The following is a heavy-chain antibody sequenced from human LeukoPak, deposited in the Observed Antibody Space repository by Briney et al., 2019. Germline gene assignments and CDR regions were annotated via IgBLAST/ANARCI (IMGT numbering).Heavy chain of an antibody. V-gene: IGHV4-34*01. CDR3: ARRRGLGKAAAGTSARAWFDP. CDR2: INHSGST. J-gene: IGHJ5*02. CDR1: GGSFSGYY. Sequence: PSETLSLTCAVYGGSFSGYYWSWIRQPPGKGLEWIGEINHSGSTNYNPSLKSRVTISVDTSKNQFSLKLSSVTAADTAVYYCARRRGLGKAAAGTSARAWFDPWGQGTLVTVSS. D-gene: IGHD6-13*01.